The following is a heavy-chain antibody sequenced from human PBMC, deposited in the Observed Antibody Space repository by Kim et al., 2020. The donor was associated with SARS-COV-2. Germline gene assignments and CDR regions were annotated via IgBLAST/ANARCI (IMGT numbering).Heavy chain of an antibody. CDR1: GYTFTSYG. CDR3: ARDSPRTTYYYGSGRFDPHFDY. V-gene: IGHV1-18*04. J-gene: IGHJ4*02. CDR2: ISAYNGNT. D-gene: IGHD3-10*01. Sequence: ASVKVSCKASGYTFTSYGISWVRQAPGQGLEWMGWISAYNGNTNYAQKLQGRVTMTTDTSTSTAYMELRSLRSDDTAVYYCARDSPRTTYYYGSGRFDPHFDYWGQGTLVTVSS.